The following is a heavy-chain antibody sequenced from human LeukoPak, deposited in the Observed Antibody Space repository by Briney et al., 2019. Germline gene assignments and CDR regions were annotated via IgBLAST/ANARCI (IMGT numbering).Heavy chain of an antibody. CDR3: AKCIAEPGTCYFDS. CDR2: ISGRGFNT. CDR1: GFTFSSYA. D-gene: IGHD6-19*01. V-gene: IGHV3-23*01. J-gene: IGHJ4*02. Sequence: GGSLRLSCAASGFTFSSYAMTWVRQAPGKGLEWVSSISGRGFNTYYADSVKGRFTISRDNSVNTLYLQMNSLRAEDTALYYCAKCIAEPGTCYFDSWGQGTLVTVSS.